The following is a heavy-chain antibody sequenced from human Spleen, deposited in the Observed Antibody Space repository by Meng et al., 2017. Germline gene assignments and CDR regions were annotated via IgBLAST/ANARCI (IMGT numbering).Heavy chain of an antibody. CDR3: ARDEDISAAGKLFGDY. D-gene: IGHD6-13*01. CDR1: AYTFPDFW. J-gene: IGHJ4*02. Sequence: GQLCRSRLAGKGRVAAVPVSCMASAYTFPDFWISWVRPAPGQGREWMGRIKPKSGDTHYAQRFQCRVTMTGDTSISTAYMELSGLRSDDTAMYYCARDEDISAAGKLFGDYWGEGTLVTVSS. CDR2: IKPKSGDT. V-gene: IGHV1-2*06.